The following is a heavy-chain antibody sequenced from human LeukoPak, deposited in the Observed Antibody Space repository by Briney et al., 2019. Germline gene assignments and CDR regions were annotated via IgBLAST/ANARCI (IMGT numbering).Heavy chain of an antibody. Sequence: GGSLRLSCAASGFSFNESYMTWIRQAPGKGLEWVAYISGRSYSMYYADSVKGRFTISRDNARNSLYLHMSSLRVDDTAVYYCARHPCIGGSCPNPFDPWGQGTLVTVSS. D-gene: IGHD2-15*01. J-gene: IGHJ5*02. CDR2: ISGRSYSM. CDR3: ARHPCIGGSCPNPFDP. CDR1: GFSFNESY. V-gene: IGHV3-11*01.